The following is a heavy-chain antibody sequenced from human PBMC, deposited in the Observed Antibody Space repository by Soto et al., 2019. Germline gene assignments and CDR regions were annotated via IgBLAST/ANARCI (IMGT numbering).Heavy chain of an antibody. J-gene: IGHJ4*02. CDR3: AKERTPSSAWQRGLLYFDY. CDR1: GFTFSSYG. V-gene: IGHV3-30*18. Sequence: GESLKISCAASGFTFSSYGMHWVRQAPGKGLEWVAVISYDGSNENYVDSVKGRFTIFRDNSKNTLYVQMNSLRAEDTAVYYCAKERTPSSAWQRGLLYFDYWGQGTVVTVSS. D-gene: IGHD3-22*01. CDR2: ISYDGSNE.